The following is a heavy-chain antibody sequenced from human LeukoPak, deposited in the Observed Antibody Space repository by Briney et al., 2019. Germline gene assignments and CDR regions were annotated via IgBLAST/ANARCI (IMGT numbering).Heavy chain of an antibody. V-gene: IGHV4-59*01. CDR2: IYYSGST. CDR1: GGSISSYY. J-gene: IGHJ5*02. CDR3: ARGIRYCSSTSCYRRFNWFDP. D-gene: IGHD2-2*02. Sequence: SETLSLTCTVSGGSISSYYWSWIRQPPGKGLEWIGYIYYSGSTDYNPSLKSRVTISVDTSKNQFSLKLSSVTAADTAVYYCARGIRYCSSTSCYRRFNWFDPWGQGTLVTVSS.